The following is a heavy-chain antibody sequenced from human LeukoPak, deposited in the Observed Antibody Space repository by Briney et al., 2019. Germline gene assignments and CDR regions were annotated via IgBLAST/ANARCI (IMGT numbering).Heavy chain of an antibody. D-gene: IGHD2-21*01. J-gene: IGHJ4*02. V-gene: IGHV3-23*01. Sequence: GGSLRLSCAASGFTFSSYAMSWVRQAPGKGLEWVSAISGSGGSTYYADSVKGRFTISRDNSKNTLYLQMNSLRAEDTAVYYFAKERDPVVVIAMGYFDYWGQGTLVTVSS. CDR1: GFTFSSYA. CDR3: AKERDPVVVIAMGYFDY. CDR2: ISGSGGST.